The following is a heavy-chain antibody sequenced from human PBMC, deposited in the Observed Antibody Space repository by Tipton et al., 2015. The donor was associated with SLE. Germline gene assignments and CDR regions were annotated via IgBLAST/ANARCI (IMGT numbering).Heavy chain of an antibody. V-gene: IGHV4-38-2*01. J-gene: IGHJ4*02. CDR3: ARGDVD. Sequence: TLSLTCAVSGFSMTGSYWGWIRQSPGSGLEWIGSVYYSGISYYNPSLKSRVSISMDVSNKQFSLRLSSVTAADTAVYFCARGDVDWGQGTLVTVSS. CDR2: VYYSGIS. D-gene: IGHD5-24*01. CDR1: GFSMTGSY.